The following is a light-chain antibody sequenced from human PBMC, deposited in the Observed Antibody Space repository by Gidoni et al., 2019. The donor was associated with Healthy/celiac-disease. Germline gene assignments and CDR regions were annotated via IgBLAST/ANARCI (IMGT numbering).Light chain of an antibody. V-gene: IGKV1-39*01. CDR1: QSISSY. CDR3: QQSYSTPWT. J-gene: IGKJ1*01. CDR2: AAS. Sequence: DIQMTQSPSSLSASVGDRVTITCRASQSISSYLNWYQQKPGKAPNLLIYAASSFQSGVPSRFSGIGSGTDFTLTISSLQPEDFATYYCQQSYSTPWTFGQGTKVEIK.